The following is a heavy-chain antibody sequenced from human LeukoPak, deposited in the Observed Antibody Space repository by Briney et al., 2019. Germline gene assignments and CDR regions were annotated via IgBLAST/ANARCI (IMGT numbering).Heavy chain of an antibody. Sequence: LETLSLTCTVSGGSTSSYYWSWIRQPPGKGLEWVGYIYYSGSTNYNPSLKSRVTISVDTSKNQFSLKLSSVTAADTAVYYCARADYGSGSYDGWGQGTLVTVSS. CDR1: GGSTSSYY. J-gene: IGHJ4*02. V-gene: IGHV4-59*08. CDR2: IYYSGST. CDR3: ARADYGSGSYDG. D-gene: IGHD3-10*01.